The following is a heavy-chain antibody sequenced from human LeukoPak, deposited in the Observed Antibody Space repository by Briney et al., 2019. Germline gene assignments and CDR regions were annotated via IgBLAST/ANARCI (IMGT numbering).Heavy chain of an antibody. V-gene: IGHV1-46*01. CDR2: INPSGGTT. J-gene: IGHJ4*02. Sequence: ASVKVSCKASGYTFSSYYMHWVRQAPGQGLEWMGIINPSGGTTNYAQKFQGRVTMTRDTSTSTVYMELSSLRSEDTAVYYCAREQDGETFDYWGQGTLVTVSS. D-gene: IGHD3-10*01. CDR3: AREQDGETFDY. CDR1: GYTFSSYY.